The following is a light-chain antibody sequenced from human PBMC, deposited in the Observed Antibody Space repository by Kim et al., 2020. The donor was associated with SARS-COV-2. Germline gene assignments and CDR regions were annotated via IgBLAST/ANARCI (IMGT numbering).Light chain of an antibody. CDR3: QHYYTYPIT. Sequence: LAWFQHKPGKAPKLLIYGASRLQGGVPSKFSGSGSGTDFSLSITSLQPEDSATYYCQHYYTYPITVGQGTRLEIK. V-gene: IGKV1-16*02. CDR2: GAS. J-gene: IGKJ5*01.